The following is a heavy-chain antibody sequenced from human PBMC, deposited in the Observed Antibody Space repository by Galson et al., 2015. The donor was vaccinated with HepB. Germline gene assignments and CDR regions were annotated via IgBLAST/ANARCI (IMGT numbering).Heavy chain of an antibody. D-gene: IGHD6-19*01. J-gene: IGHJ4*02. V-gene: IGHV3-30-3*01. CDR3: ARDRSRIAVAGTVDY. CDR1: GFTFSSYA. Sequence: SLRLSCAASGFTFSSYAMHWVRQAPGKGLEWVAVISYDGSNKYYADSVKGRFTISRDNSKNTLYLQMNSLRAEDTAVYYCARDRSRIAVAGTVDYWGQGTLVTVSS. CDR2: ISYDGSNK.